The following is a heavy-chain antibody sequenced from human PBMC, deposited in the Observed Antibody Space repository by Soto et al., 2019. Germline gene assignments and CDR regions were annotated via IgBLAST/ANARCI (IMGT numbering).Heavy chain of an antibody. Sequence: PSETLSLTCTVSGGSISSYYWSWIRQPPGKGLEWIGYIYYSGSTNYNPSLKSRVTISVDTSKNQFSLKLSSVTAADTAVYYCARRGTDSSSGFDYWGQGTLVTVSS. CDR3: ARRGTDSSSGFDY. D-gene: IGHD6-6*01. CDR1: GGSISSYY. CDR2: IYYSGST. V-gene: IGHV4-59*01. J-gene: IGHJ4*02.